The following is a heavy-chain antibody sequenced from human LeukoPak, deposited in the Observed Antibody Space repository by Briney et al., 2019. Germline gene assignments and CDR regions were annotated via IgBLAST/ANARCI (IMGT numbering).Heavy chain of an antibody. CDR3: ASRELERRYFDY. CDR2: IYPGDSDT. D-gene: IGHD1-1*01. V-gene: IGHV5-51*04. Sequence: GESLKISCKGSGYSFTTHWIGWVRQMPGKGLEWMAIIYPGDSDTRYSPSFQGQVTISAGKPISTAYLQWGSLKASDSAMYYCASRELERRYFDYWGQGTLVTVSS. CDR1: GYSFTTHW. J-gene: IGHJ4*02.